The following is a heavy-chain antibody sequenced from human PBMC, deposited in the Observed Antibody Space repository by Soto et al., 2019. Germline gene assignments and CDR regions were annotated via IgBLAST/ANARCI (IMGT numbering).Heavy chain of an antibody. CDR3: ARDSFGSGSFYPG. V-gene: IGHV3-21*01. D-gene: IGHD3-10*01. CDR1: GFTFSAFT. J-gene: IGHJ4*02. CDR2: ISGSSSSI. Sequence: PGASLRLSFAASGFTFSAFTMNWVRQAPGKGLEWVSSISGSSSSIYYADSVSGRFTISRDNAKKSLYLQMNSLRAEDTAVYYCARDSFGSGSFYPGWGQGA.